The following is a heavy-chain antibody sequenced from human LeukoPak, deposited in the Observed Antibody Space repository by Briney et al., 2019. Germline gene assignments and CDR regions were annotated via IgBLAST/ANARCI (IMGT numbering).Heavy chain of an antibody. CDR1: GGSISSSSYY. CDR3: ARDNPSVSCWFDP. Sequence: SETLSLTCTVSGGSISSSSYYWGWIRQPPGKGLERIGSIYYSGSTYYNPSLKSRVTISVDTPKNQFSLKLSSVTAADTAVYYCARDNPSVSCWFDPWGQGTLVTVSS. D-gene: IGHD2-2*01. V-gene: IGHV4-39*07. CDR2: IYYSGST. J-gene: IGHJ5*02.